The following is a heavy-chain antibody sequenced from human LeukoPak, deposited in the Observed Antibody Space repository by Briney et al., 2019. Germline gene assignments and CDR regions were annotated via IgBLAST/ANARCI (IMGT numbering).Heavy chain of an antibody. CDR2: IYYSGST. V-gene: IGHV4-59*08. D-gene: IGHD3-16*02. CDR1: GGSISSYY. J-gene: IGHJ4*02. CDR3: ARCPTNFVWGSYRSRDYYFDY. Sequence: SETLSLTCTVSGGSISSYYWSWIRQTPGKGPEWIGYIYYSGSTNYNPSLKSRVTISVDTSKNQFSLKLSSVTAADTAVYYCARCPTNFVWGSYRSRDYYFDYWGQGTLVTVSS.